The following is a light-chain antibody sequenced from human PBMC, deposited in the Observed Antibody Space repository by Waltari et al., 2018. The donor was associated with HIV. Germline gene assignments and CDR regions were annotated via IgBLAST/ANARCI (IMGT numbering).Light chain of an antibody. CDR1: ESVDNN. V-gene: IGKV3-11*01. CDR2: GPS. Sequence: EILLTQSPATLSLSPGERATLSCGASESVDNNLAWYQQKPDQTPRLIIYGPSNRATGIPPRFSGSGSGTDFTLTINSLEPEDFAVYYCQQRRNWWTFGPGTRVEIK. J-gene: IGKJ1*01. CDR3: QQRRNWWT.